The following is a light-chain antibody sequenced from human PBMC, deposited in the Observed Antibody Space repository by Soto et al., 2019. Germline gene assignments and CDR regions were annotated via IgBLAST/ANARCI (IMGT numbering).Light chain of an antibody. Sequence: DIQMTQSPSALSASVGDTVTITCRASQSVSGWLAWYQQKPGKAPKLLIYDASSLESGVPSRFSGSGSGTEFTLTITSLQTDDFGTYHCQQYDVHPKTFGQGTKVDIK. CDR2: DAS. V-gene: IGKV1-5*01. CDR1: QSVSGW. CDR3: QQYDVHPKT. J-gene: IGKJ1*01.